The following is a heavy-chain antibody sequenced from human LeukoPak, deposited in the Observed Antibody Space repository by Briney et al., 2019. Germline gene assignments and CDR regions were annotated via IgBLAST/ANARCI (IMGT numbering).Heavy chain of an antibody. V-gene: IGHV4-30-2*01. D-gene: IGHD3-22*01. CDR3: ARASYIDQTGYYDSSGIEFDY. CDR1: GGSISSGGYY. J-gene: IGHJ4*02. CDR2: IYHSGST. Sequence: SETLSLTCTVSGGSISSGGYYWSWIRQPPGKGLEWIGYIYHSGSTYYNPSLKSRVTISVDRSKNQFSLKLSSVTAADTAVYYCARASYIDQTGYYDSSGIEFDYWGQGTLVTVSS.